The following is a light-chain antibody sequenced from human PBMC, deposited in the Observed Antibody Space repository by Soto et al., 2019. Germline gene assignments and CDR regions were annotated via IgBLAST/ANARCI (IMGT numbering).Light chain of an antibody. Sequence: EIVLTPSPGTLSLSPGETATLSCRASQSVSGSDLAWYQHKPGQAPRLHNYGGSSRATGIPDRFSGSGSGTDFTLTISRLESEDFAVYYCQQYGSSPITFGQGTRLEIK. V-gene: IGKV3-20*01. J-gene: IGKJ5*01. CDR2: GGS. CDR1: QSVSGSD. CDR3: QQYGSSPIT.